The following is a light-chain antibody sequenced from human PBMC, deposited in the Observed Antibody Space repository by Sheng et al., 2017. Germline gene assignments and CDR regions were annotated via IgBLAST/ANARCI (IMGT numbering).Light chain of an antibody. V-gene: IGLV4-69*01. CDR2: LTVMAAT. J-gene: IGLJ3*02. CDR1: SGHSSYA. Sequence: QLVLTQSPSASASLGASVKLTCTLSSGHSSYAIAWHQQQPEKGPRYLMNLTVMAATARGTGSLIASSGSSSGAERYLTISSLQSEDEADYYCQTWGTGSWVFGGGTKLTVL. CDR3: QTWGTGSWV.